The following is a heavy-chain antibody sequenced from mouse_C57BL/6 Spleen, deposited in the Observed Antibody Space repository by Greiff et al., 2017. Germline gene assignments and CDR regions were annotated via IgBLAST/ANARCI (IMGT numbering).Heavy chain of an antibody. V-gene: IGHV1-15*01. J-gene: IGHJ3*01. Sequence: QVQLQQSGAELVRPGASVTLSCKASGYTFTDYEMHWVKQTPVHGLEWIGAIDPETGGTAYNQKFKGKAILTADKSSSTSYMELRSLTSDDSAVYYCTRLDYDYDWFAYWGQGTLVTVSA. D-gene: IGHD2-4*01. CDR1: GYTFTDYE. CDR2: IDPETGGT. CDR3: TRLDYDYDWFAY.